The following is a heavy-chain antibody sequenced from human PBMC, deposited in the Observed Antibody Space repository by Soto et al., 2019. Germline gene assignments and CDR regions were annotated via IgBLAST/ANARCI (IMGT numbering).Heavy chain of an antibody. CDR2: ISGSGGST. D-gene: IGHD6-19*01. CDR3: AKDRGAGGRFSGIAVAGIPS. V-gene: IGHV3-23*01. Sequence: EVQLLESGGGLVQPGGSLRLSCAASGFTFSSYAMSWVRQAPGKGLEWVSAISGSGGSTYYADSVKGRFTISRDNSKNTLYLQMNSLRAADTAIYYCAKDRGAGGRFSGIAVAGIPSWGQGTLVTVSS. CDR1: GFTFSSYA. J-gene: IGHJ5*02.